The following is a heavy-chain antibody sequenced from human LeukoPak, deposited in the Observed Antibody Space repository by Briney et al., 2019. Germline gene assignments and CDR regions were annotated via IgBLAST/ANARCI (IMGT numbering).Heavy chain of an antibody. Sequence: SETLSLTCAVHGGSFSGYYWSWIRQPPGKGLEWIGEINHSGSTNYNPSLKSRVTISVDTSKNQFSLKLSSVTAADTAVYYCARGSGPCYDSSGYNYWGQGTLVTVSS. CDR1: GGSFSGYY. CDR2: INHSGST. V-gene: IGHV4-34*01. D-gene: IGHD3-22*01. CDR3: ARGSGPCYDSSGYNY. J-gene: IGHJ4*02.